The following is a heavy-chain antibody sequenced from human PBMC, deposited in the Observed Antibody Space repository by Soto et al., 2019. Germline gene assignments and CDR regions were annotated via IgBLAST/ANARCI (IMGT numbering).Heavy chain of an antibody. CDR3: ARPTRIAAATGNYYYYYGMDV. D-gene: IGHD6-13*01. CDR1: GYSFTSYW. Sequence: PGESLKISCKGSGYSFTSYWIGWVRQMPGKGLEWMGIIYPGDSDTRYSPSFQGQVTISADKSISTAYLQWSSLKASDTAMYYCARPTRIAAATGNYYYYYGMDVWGQGTTVTVSS. J-gene: IGHJ6*02. CDR2: IYPGDSDT. V-gene: IGHV5-51*01.